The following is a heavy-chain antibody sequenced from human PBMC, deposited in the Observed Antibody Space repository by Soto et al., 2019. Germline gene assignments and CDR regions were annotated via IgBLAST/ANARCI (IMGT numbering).Heavy chain of an antibody. CDR3: ARGSSSYFDH. CDR1: GYIFNDYD. Sequence: ASVKVSCKASGYIFNDYDINWVRQAAGQGLEWMGWMNPNTGKTAYAQKFQGRLTLTRHTSTNTAFMDLTSLTSDDTAVYYCARGSSSYFDHWGQGTLVTVSS. CDR2: MNPNTGKT. J-gene: IGHJ4*02. D-gene: IGHD6-13*01. V-gene: IGHV1-8*02.